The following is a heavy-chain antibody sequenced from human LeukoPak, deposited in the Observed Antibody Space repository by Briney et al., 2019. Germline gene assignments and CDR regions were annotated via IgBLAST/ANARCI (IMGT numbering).Heavy chain of an antibody. CDR1: DYSISTTYY. D-gene: IGHD2-2*01. CDR3: ARQYQLLHFNY. J-gene: IGHJ4*02. CDR2: IYHSGST. V-gene: IGHV4-38-2*01. Sequence: SETLSLTCAVSDYSISTTYYWGWIRQPPGKGLEWIGSIYHSGSTYYNPSLKGRVTISVDTSKNQFSLKLSSVTAADTAVYYCARQYQLLHFNYWGQGTLVTVSS.